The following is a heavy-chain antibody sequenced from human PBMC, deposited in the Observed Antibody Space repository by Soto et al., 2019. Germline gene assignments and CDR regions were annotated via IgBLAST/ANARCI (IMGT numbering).Heavy chain of an antibody. CDR2: ISYDGSNK. CDR1: GCTFSSYG. D-gene: IGHD3-16*01. Sequence: QVQLVESGGGVVQPGRSLRLSCAASGCTFSSYGMHWVRQAPGKGLEWVAVISYDGSNKYYADSVKGRFTISRDNSKNTLYLQMNSLRAEDTAVYYCAKTSKGGDFDYWGQGTLVTVSS. CDR3: AKTSKGGDFDY. V-gene: IGHV3-30*18. J-gene: IGHJ4*02.